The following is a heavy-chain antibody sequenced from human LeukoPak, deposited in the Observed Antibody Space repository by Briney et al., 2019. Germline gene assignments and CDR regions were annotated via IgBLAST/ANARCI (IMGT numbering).Heavy chain of an antibody. Sequence: ASVKVSCKASGYTFTGYYMHWVRQAPGQGLEWMGIINPSGGSTSYAQKFQGRVTMTRDTSTSTVYMELSSLRSEDTAVYYCARAGHPYSSSWHGLRAYYYYGMDVWGQGTTVTVSS. CDR1: GYTFTGYY. J-gene: IGHJ6*02. CDR2: INPSGGST. D-gene: IGHD6-13*01. CDR3: ARAGHPYSSSWHGLRAYYYYGMDV. V-gene: IGHV1-46*01.